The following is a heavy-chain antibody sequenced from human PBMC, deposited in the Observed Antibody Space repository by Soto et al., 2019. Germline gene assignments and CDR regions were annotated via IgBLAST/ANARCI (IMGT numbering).Heavy chain of an antibody. J-gene: IGHJ6*02. Sequence: GGSLRLSCAASGFTFSNTWMHWVRQAPGKGLVWVSHINSDGTTTTYADSVKGRFTISRDNAKNTVHLQMNSLRAEDTAVYCCATDGSYAQHVWGQGTTVTVSS. CDR2: INSDGTTT. CDR1: GFTFSNTW. D-gene: IGHD2-2*01. CDR3: ATDGSYAQHV. V-gene: IGHV3-74*01.